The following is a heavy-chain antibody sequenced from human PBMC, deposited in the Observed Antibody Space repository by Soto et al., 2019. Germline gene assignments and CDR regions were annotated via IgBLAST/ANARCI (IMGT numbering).Heavy chain of an antibody. D-gene: IGHD3-10*01. CDR2: IYPGDSDT. J-gene: IGHJ6*02. Sequence: EVQLVQSGAEVKKPGESLKISCKGSGYSFTSYWIGWVRQMPGKGLEWMGIIYPGDSDTRYSPSFQGQVTISADKSISTADLRWSSLKASDTAMYYCAGGGVRGVITRTRDYYGMDVWGQGTTVTVSS. V-gene: IGHV5-51*01. CDR3: AGGGVRGVITRTRDYYGMDV. CDR1: GYSFTSYW.